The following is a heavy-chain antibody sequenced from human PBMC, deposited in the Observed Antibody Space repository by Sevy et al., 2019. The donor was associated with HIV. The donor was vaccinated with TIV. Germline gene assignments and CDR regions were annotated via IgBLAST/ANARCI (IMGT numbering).Heavy chain of an antibody. D-gene: IGHD6-19*01. CDR3: ARGAGIAVTEYYFDY. Sequence: SETLSLTCTVSGGSISSYYWSWIRQPPGKGLEWIGYIYCSGSTNYNPSLKSRVTISVDTSKNQFSLKLSSVTAADTAVYYCARGAGIAVTEYYFDYWGQGTLVTVSS. J-gene: IGHJ4*02. CDR2: IYCSGST. V-gene: IGHV4-59*01. CDR1: GGSISSYY.